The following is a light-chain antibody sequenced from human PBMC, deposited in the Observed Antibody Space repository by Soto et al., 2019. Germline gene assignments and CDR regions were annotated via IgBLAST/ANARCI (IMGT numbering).Light chain of an antibody. V-gene: IGLV2-11*01. CDR2: DVT. Sequence: QSVLTQPRSVSGSPGQSVTISCTGTSSDVGDYIYVSWYQQHPGKAPKLMIYDVTKRPSGVPDRFPGSKSGNTASLTISGLQAEDEADYYCCSYAGSYTYVFGTGTKVTVL. CDR3: CSYAGSYTYV. J-gene: IGLJ1*01. CDR1: SSDVGDYIY.